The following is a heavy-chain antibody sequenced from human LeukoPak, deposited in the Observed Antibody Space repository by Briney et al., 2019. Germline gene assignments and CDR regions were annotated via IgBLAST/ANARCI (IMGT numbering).Heavy chain of an antibody. CDR2: IYYSGST. V-gene: IGHV4-59*01. J-gene: IGHJ4*02. CDR1: GGSISSYY. CDR3: ARALYSSSWYSGFDY. Sequence: PSETLSLTCTVSGGSISSYYWSWIRQPPGKGLEWIGYIYYSGSTNYDPSLKSRVTISVDTSKNQFSLKLSSVTAADTAVYYCARALYSSSWYSGFDYWGQGTLVPVSS. D-gene: IGHD6-13*01.